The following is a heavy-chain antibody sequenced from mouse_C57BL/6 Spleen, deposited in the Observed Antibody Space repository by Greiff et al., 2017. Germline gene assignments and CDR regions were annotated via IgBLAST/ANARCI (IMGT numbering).Heavy chain of an antibody. Sequence: EVQLQQSGAELVKPGASVKLSCTVSGFNIKDYYMHWVKQRTEQGLEWIGRIDPEDGETKYAPKFQGKATITADTSSNTADLQLSSLTSEDTAVSYYARSEDGPIMDYWGQGTSVTVSS. CDR3: ARSEDGPIMDY. CDR1: GFNIKDYY. CDR2: IDPEDGET. J-gene: IGHJ4*01. V-gene: IGHV14-2*01. D-gene: IGHD2-3*01.